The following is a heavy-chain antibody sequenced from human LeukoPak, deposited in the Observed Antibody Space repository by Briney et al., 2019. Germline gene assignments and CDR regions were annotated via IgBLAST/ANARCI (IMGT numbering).Heavy chain of an antibody. V-gene: IGHV3-23*01. J-gene: IGHJ5*01. CDR3: AKAANGGWYNWFDS. CDR2: ISGSGGST. Sequence: GGSLRLSCAASGFIFSDYSMNWVRQAPGKGLEWVSVISGSGGSTYYADSVKGRFTISRDTSKNTLYLQMNDLRDEDTAVYYCAKAANGGWYNWFDSWGQGTLVTVSS. D-gene: IGHD6-19*01. CDR1: GFIFSDYS.